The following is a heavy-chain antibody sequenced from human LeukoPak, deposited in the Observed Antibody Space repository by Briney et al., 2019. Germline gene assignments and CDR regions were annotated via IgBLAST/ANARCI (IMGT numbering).Heavy chain of an antibody. CDR1: GGSISSSSYY. Sequence: PSETLSLTCTVSGGSISSSSYYWGWIRQPPGKGLEWIGYIYYSGSTNYNPSLKSRVTISVDTSKNQFSLKLSSVTAADTAVYYCARDGVDYFDYWGQGTLVTVSS. J-gene: IGHJ4*02. V-gene: IGHV4-61*01. D-gene: IGHD2-15*01. CDR3: ARDGVDYFDY. CDR2: IYYSGST.